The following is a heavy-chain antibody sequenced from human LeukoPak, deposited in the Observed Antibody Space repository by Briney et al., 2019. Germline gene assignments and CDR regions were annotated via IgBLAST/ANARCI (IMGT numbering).Heavy chain of an antibody. CDR2: INPNSGGT. CDR1: GYTFTGYY. J-gene: IGHJ4*02. V-gene: IGHV1-2*02. CDR3: ASDAPKGY. Sequence: GASVKVSCKASGYTFTGYYMHWVRQVPGQGLEWMGWINPNSGGTNYAQKFQGRVTMTRDTSTSTVYMELSSLRSEDTAVYYCASDAPKGYWGQGTLVTVSS.